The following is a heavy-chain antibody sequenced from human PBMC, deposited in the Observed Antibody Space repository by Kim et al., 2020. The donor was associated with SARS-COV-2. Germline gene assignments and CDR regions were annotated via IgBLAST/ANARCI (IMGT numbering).Heavy chain of an antibody. D-gene: IGHD3-10*01. V-gene: IGHV4-30-2*04. Sequence: LKRRVTISVDTSKNQFALKLSSVTAADTAVYYCARDSRSLWFGETEGMDVWGQGTTVTVSS. J-gene: IGHJ6*02. CDR3: ARDSRSLWFGETEGMDV.